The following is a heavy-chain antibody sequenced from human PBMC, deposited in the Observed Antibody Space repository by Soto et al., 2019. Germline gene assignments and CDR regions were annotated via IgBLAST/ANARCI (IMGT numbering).Heavy chain of an antibody. V-gene: IGHV4-34*01. CDR2: INHSENT. CDR1: VGSFSDYY. D-gene: IGHD3-10*01. CDR3: ARGLLDLVRGARYGMDV. Sequence: QAQLQQWGAGVLKPSETLSLTCAVYVGSFSDYYWNWIRQPPGKGLEWIGEINHSENTNYNPSLKRRVTIPLDTSKNQFSLKLSSVTAADTAVYYCARGLLDLVRGARYGMDVWGQGTTVTVSS. J-gene: IGHJ6*02.